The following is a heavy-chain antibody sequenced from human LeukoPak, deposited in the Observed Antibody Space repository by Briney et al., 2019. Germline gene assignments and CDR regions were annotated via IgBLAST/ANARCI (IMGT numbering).Heavy chain of an antibody. V-gene: IGHV1-2*02. J-gene: IGHJ5*02. CDR1: GYTFIGYY. CDR2: INPNSGGT. Sequence: ASVKVSCKASGYTFIGYYMHWVRQAPGQGLEWMGWINPNSGGTNHAQKFQGRVTMTRDTSISTAYMELSSLRSEDTAVYYCAAVIQNYDSGVFDWFDPWGQGTLVTVSS. D-gene: IGHD3-22*01. CDR3: AAVIQNYDSGVFDWFDP.